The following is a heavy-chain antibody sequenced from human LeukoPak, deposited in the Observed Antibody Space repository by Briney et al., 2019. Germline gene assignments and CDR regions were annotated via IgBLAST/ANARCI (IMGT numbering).Heavy chain of an antibody. J-gene: IGHJ4*02. CDR3: ASLLPTDYGDYQMGFDY. CDR2: IYYSGGT. V-gene: IGHV4-39*01. D-gene: IGHD4-17*01. CDR1: GVSISNISSSYY. Sequence: SDTLSLTCTVSGVSISNISSSYYWGWIRQPPGKGLQRTGSIYYSGGTYYNPSLKSRVTVSVDTSKSQFSLKLSSVTAADTAVYYCASLLPTDYGDYQMGFDYWGQGTLVTVPS.